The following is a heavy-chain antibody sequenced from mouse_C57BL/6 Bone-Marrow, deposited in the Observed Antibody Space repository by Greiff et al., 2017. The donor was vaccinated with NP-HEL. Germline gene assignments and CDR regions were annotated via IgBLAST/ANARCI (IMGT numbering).Heavy chain of an antibody. J-gene: IGHJ3*01. CDR3: ARTYYSNYFAY. CDR2: IYPGSGST. Sequence: PGQGLEWIGDIYPGSGSTNYNEKFKSKATLTVDTSSSTAYMQLSSLTSEDSAVYYCARTYYSNYFAYWGQGTLVTVSA. D-gene: IGHD2-5*01. V-gene: IGHV1-55*01.